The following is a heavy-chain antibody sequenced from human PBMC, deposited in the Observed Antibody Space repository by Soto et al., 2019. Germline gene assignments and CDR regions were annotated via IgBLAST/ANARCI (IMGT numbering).Heavy chain of an antibody. D-gene: IGHD2-2*01. V-gene: IGHV3-21*01. CDR1: GFTFNNYG. Sequence: GGSLRLSCVVSGFTFNNYGINWVRQAPGKGLEWVSSVSKSGYTYYSDSVKGRFTISRDNAKNSVSLQMNTLRAEDTAVYYCAREGSLVRPAVSAFWGQGTLVTVSS. CDR2: VSKSGYT. J-gene: IGHJ4*02. CDR3: AREGSLVRPAVSAF.